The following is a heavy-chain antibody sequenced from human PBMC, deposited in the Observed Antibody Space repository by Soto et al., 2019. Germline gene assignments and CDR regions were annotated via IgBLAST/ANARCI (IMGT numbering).Heavy chain of an antibody. CDR2: ISTSISNI. CDR3: TREGYYYYYGMDV. Sequence: EVQLVESGGGLVQPGGSLRLSCAASGFTFSNYNMNWVRQAPGEGLEWFSYISTSISNIYYVDSVKGRFTISRDNAKNSLHLQMNSLRDEDTAVYYCTREGYYYYYGMDVWGQGTTVTVSS. J-gene: IGHJ6*02. CDR1: GFTFSNYN. V-gene: IGHV3-48*02.